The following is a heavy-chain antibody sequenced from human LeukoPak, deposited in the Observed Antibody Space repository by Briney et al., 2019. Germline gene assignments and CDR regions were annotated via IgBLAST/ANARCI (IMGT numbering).Heavy chain of an antibody. V-gene: IGHV3-33*01. CDR1: GFTFSSYG. D-gene: IGHD3-10*01. J-gene: IGHJ4*02. Sequence: GGSLRLSCAASGFTFSSYGMHWVRQAPGKGLEWVAVIWYDGSNKYYADSVKGRFTISRDNSKNTLYLQMNSLRADDTAVYYCAPKPRITMVRGVISTYPLIDYWGQGTLVTVSS. CDR2: IWYDGSNK. CDR3: APKPRITMVRGVISTYPLIDY.